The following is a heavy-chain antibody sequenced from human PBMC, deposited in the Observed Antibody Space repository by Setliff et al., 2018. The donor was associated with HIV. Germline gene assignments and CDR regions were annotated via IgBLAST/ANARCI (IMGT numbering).Heavy chain of an antibody. CDR1: TYTFSSYV. CDR3: ATQRDIVMVPGQGGFDI. J-gene: IGHJ3*02. D-gene: IGHD2-2*01. V-gene: IGHV1-18*01. CDR2: ISVYNGNT. Sequence: ASVKVSCKASTYTFSSYVINWVRQAPGQGLEWMGRISVYNGNTIYAHKLQGRVIMTTDTSTSTAYMELRSLRSDDTAMYYCATQRDIVMVPGQGGFDIWAQGTMVTVSS.